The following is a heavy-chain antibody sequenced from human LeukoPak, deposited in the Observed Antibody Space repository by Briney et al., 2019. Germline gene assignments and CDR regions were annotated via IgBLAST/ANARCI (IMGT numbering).Heavy chain of an antibody. CDR2: IDPGDSDT. V-gene: IGHV5-51*01. Sequence: GESLKISCKGSGYSFSAYWIVWVRQMPGKGLEWMGIIDPGDSDTRYSPSFQGQVTISADKSISTAYLQWSSLKASDTAMYYCARRNSNWFDPWGQGTLVTVSS. CDR1: GYSFSAYW. D-gene: IGHD2/OR15-2a*01. CDR3: ARRNSNWFDP. J-gene: IGHJ5*02.